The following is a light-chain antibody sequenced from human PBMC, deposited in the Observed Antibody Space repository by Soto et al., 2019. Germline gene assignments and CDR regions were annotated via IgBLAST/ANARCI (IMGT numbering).Light chain of an antibody. CDR3: SSYTSSSILGYVV. CDR1: SSDVCGYNY. V-gene: IGLV2-14*01. J-gene: IGLJ2*01. Sequence: QSALTQPASVSGSPGQSITISCTGTSSDVCGYNYVSWYQQHPGKAPKLMIYDVSNRPSGVSNRFSGSKSGNTASLTISGLQAEDEADYYCSSYTSSSILGYVVFGGGSKLTVL. CDR2: DVS.